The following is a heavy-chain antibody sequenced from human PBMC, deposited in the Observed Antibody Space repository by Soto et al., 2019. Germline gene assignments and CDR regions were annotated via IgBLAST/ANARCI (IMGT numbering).Heavy chain of an antibody. CDR3: AREEWTNRRPYLYSGMDV. V-gene: IGHV3-23*01. J-gene: IGHJ6*02. Sequence: EVQLLESGGGSVQPGGSLKLSCAVSGFTFRTYAMCWVRQAPGKGLEWVSGINDDGDRTYYPDSVKGRCTMSRANSKSTLYLQRNSLRAEDTAVYYCAREEWTNRRPYLYSGMDVWGQGTTVTVSS. CDR1: GFTFRTYA. D-gene: IGHD3-3*01. CDR2: INDDGDRT.